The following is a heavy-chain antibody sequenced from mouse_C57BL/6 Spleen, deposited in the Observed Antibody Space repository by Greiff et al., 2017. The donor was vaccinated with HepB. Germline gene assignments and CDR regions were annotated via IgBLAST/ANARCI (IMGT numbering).Heavy chain of an antibody. CDR3: AGLRRGFAY. CDR2: ISDGGSYT. CDR1: GFTFSSYA. V-gene: IGHV5-4*03. Sequence: EVMLVESGGGLVKPGGSLKLSCAASGFTFSSYAMSWVRQTPEKRLEWVATISDGGSYTYYPDNVKGRFTISRDNAKNNLYLQMSHLKSEDTAMYYCAGLRRGFAYWGQGTLVTVSA. J-gene: IGHJ3*01. D-gene: IGHD2-12*01.